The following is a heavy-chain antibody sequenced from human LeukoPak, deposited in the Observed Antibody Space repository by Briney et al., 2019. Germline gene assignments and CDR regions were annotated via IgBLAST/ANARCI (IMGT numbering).Heavy chain of an antibody. CDR1: GGSISSGGYS. CDR2: IYHSGST. Sequence: KPSETLSLTCTVSGGSISSGGYSWSWIRQPPGKGLEWIGYIYHSGSTYYNPSLKSRVTISVDRSKNQFSLKLSSVTAADTAVYYCARDRGYSYGNAFDIWGQGTMVTVSS. V-gene: IGHV4-30-2*01. D-gene: IGHD5-18*01. J-gene: IGHJ3*02. CDR3: ARDRGYSYGNAFDI.